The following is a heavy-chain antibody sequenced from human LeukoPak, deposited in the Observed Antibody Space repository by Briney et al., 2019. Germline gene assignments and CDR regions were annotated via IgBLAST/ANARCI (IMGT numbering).Heavy chain of an antibody. V-gene: IGHV3-30*02. CDR3: AKENYSSSWHADY. CDR2: IRYDGSNK. D-gene: IGHD6-13*01. CDR1: GFTFSSYG. J-gene: IGHJ4*02. Sequence: PGGVLRLSCAASGFTFSSYGMHWVRQAPGKGLEWVAFIRYDGSNKYYADSVKGRFTISRDNSKNTLYLQMTSLRAEDTAVYYCAKENYSSSWHADYWGQGTLVTVSS.